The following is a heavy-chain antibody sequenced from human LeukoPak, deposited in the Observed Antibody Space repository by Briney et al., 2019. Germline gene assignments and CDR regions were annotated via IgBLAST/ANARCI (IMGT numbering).Heavy chain of an antibody. V-gene: IGHV1-46*01. CDR3: AASGGEYAIAAPDY. D-gene: IGHD2-8*01. J-gene: IGHJ4*02. Sequence: ASVKVSCKASGYTFTSYYMHWVRQAPGQGLEWMGIINPSGGSTSYAQKFQGRVTMTRDMSTSTVYMELSSLRSEDTAVCYCAASGGEYAIAAPDYWGQGTLVTVSS. CDR1: GYTFTSYY. CDR2: INPSGGST.